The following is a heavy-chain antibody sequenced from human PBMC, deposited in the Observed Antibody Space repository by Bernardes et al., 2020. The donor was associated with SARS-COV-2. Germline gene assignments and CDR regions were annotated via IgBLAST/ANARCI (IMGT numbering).Heavy chain of an antibody. CDR3: ATALRMVRGVIIRAPFFY. Sequence: ASVKVSCKVSGYTLTELSMHWVRQAPGKGLEWMGGFDPEDGETIYAQKFQGRVTMTEDTSTDTAYMELSSLRSEDTAVYYCATALRMVRGVIIRAPFFYWGQGTLVTVSS. D-gene: IGHD3-10*01. V-gene: IGHV1-24*01. CDR1: GYTLTELS. J-gene: IGHJ4*02. CDR2: FDPEDGET.